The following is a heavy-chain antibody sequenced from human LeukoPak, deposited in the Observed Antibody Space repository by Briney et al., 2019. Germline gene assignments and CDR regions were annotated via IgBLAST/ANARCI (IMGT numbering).Heavy chain of an antibody. CDR3: AREGPVAVAALDY. V-gene: IGHV1-18*01. J-gene: IGHJ4*02. CDR1: VYTFTNYG. CDR2: ISAYNGNT. D-gene: IGHD6-19*01. Sequence: GASVKVSFTASVYTFTNYGSSWVRQAPGQGLEWVGWISAYNGNTNYAQNLQDRVTMTTDTSTSAAYMELRSLISDDTAVYYCAREGPVAVAALDYWGQGTLVTVSS.